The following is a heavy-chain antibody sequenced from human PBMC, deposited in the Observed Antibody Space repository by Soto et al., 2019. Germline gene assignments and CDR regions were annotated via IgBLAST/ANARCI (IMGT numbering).Heavy chain of an antibody. CDR2: MYDSGTT. Sequence: SETLSLTCTVSGASXNGHYWNWIRQSPGKGLEWIAYMYDSGTTNYNPSLKSRVTISVDTSKNQVSLKLSSVTAADTAVYYCARFQRVEPAPTYDYYYIDVWGKGTTVTVSS. V-gene: IGHV4-59*08. CDR1: GASXNGHY. D-gene: IGHD2-2*01. CDR3: ARFQRVEPAPTYDYYYIDV. J-gene: IGHJ6*03.